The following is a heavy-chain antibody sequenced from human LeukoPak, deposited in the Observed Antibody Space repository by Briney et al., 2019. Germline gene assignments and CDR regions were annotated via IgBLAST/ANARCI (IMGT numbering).Heavy chain of an antibody. CDR3: ARGAVGATIVPTFCDY. CDR1: GFTFSDYY. CDR2: ISSSGSTI. Sequence: GGSLRLSCAASGFTFSDYYMSWIRQAPGKGLEWVSYISSSGSTIYYADSVKGRFTISRDNAKNSLYLQMNSLRAEDTAVYYCARGAVGATIVPTFCDYWGQGTLVTVSS. D-gene: IGHD1-26*01. V-gene: IGHV3-11*04. J-gene: IGHJ4*02.